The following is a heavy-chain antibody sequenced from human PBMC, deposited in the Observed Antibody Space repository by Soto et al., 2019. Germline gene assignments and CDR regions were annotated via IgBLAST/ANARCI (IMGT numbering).Heavy chain of an antibody. CDR3: ARARENSGYDYYAYYYMDV. CDR2: FYYSGST. V-gene: IGHV4-59*01. CDR1: GGSISSYY. J-gene: IGHJ6*03. Sequence: QVQLQESGPGLVKPSETLSLTCTVSGGSISSYYWSWIRQPPGKGLEWIGYFYYSGSTTYYPSLNSRVTLSVDTSKNQFSLKRSSVPAADTAVYYCARARENSGYDYYAYYYMDVWGKGTTVTFSS. D-gene: IGHD5-12*01.